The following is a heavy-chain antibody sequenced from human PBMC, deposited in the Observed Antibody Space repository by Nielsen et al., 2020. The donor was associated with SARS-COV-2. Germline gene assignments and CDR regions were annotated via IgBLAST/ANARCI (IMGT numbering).Heavy chain of an antibody. J-gene: IGHJ3*02. CDR3: AKDRERITIFGDAFDI. Sequence: SETLSLTCTVSGGSISSGGYYWSWIRQHPGKGLEWIGYIYYSGSTYYNPSLKSRVTISVDTSKNQFSLKLSSVTAADTAVYYCAKDRERITIFGDAFDIWGQGTMVTVSS. CDR1: GGSISSGGYY. V-gene: IGHV4-31*03. CDR2: IYYSGST. D-gene: IGHD3-3*01.